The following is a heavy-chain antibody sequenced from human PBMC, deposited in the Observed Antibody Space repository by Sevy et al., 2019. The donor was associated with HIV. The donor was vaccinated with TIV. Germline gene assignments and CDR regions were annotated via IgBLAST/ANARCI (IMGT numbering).Heavy chain of an antibody. D-gene: IGHD3-22*01. Sequence: SETLSLTCTVSGGSISSSSYYWGWIRQPPGKGLEWIGSIYYSGSTYYHPSLKSRVTISVDTSKNQFSLKLSSVTAADTAVYYCARDSSGYYSFDYWGQGTLVTVSS. CDR2: IYYSGST. CDR1: GGSISSSSYY. V-gene: IGHV4-39*02. CDR3: ARDSSGYYSFDY. J-gene: IGHJ4*02.